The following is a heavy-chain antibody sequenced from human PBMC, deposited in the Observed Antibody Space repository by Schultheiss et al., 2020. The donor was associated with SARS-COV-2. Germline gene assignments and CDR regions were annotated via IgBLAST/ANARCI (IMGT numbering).Heavy chain of an antibody. D-gene: IGHD2-2*01. CDR2: ISWNSGSI. Sequence: GGSLRLSCAASGFTFDDYAMHWVRQAPGKGLEWVSGISWNSGSIGYADSVKGRFTISRDNAKNSLYLQMNSLRAEDTALYYCARDGPAAMKYGYYYYMDVWGKGTTVTVSS. CDR3: ARDGPAAMKYGYYYYMDV. CDR1: GFTFDDYA. V-gene: IGHV3-9*01. J-gene: IGHJ6*03.